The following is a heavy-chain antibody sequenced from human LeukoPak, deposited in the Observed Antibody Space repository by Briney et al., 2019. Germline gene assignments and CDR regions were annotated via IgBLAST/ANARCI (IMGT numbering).Heavy chain of an antibody. CDR1: GGSISSGDYY. D-gene: IGHD4-11*01. V-gene: IGHV4-30-4*08. CDR2: IYYSGST. J-gene: IGHJ2*01. CDR3: ARDRNDYSNLPPYWYFDL. Sequence: PSQTLSLTCTVSGGSISSGDYYWSWIRQPPGKGLEWIGYIYYSGSTYYNPSLKSRVTISVDTSKNQFSLKLSSVTAADTAVYYCARDRNDYSNLPPYWYFDLWGRGTLVTVSS.